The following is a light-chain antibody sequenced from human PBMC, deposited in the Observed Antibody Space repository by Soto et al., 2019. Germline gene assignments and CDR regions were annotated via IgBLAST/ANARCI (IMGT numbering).Light chain of an antibody. J-gene: IGLJ3*02. CDR1: RSNIGTNY. Sequence: QSVLTQPPSASGTPGQRVTISCSGRRSNIGTNYVYWYQQFPGTAPKLLIYSNSHRPSGVPDRFSGSKSGTSASLAISGRRSDDEADYYCAAWDDSLSGPVFGGGTKLTVL. CDR2: SNS. V-gene: IGLV1-47*02. CDR3: AAWDDSLSGPV.